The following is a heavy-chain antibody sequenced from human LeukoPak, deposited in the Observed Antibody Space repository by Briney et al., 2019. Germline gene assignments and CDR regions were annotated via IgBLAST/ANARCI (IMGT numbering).Heavy chain of an antibody. J-gene: IGHJ4*02. CDR3: ARTWKYYFDN. CDR2: ITSSSSHI. V-gene: IGHV3-21*01. D-gene: IGHD1-1*01. Sequence: GGSLRLSCAASGFPFSSYSMNWVRQAPGKGLEWVSSITSSSSHIYYADSVKGRFSISRDNAKNSLFLQMNSLRADDTAVYYCARTWKYYFDNWGQGTLVTVSS. CDR1: GFPFSSYS.